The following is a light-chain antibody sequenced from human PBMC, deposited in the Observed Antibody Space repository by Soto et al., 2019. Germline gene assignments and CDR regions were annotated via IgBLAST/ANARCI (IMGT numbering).Light chain of an antibody. J-gene: IGKJ5*01. Sequence: EIVLTQSPATLSLSPGEGATVSCRASQSVSSHLAWYQQKRGQAPRLLIYDASSRASGIPARFSGRGSGTDFPLTISYLEPEDFAIYYCQQCGNWPLTFGQGTRLEIK. CDR1: QSVSSH. CDR3: QQCGNWPLT. CDR2: DAS. V-gene: IGKV3-11*01.